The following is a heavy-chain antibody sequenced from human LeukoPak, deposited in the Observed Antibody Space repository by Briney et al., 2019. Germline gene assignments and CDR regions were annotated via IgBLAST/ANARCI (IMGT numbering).Heavy chain of an antibody. J-gene: IGHJ1*01. CDR2: ITISGSTI. V-gene: IGHV3-48*03. D-gene: IGHD3-22*01. CDR1: GFTFTSYE. Sequence: QPGGSLRLSCAASGFTFTSYEMNWVRQAPGKGLEWVSYITISGSTIYYADSVKGRFTISRDNAKNSLYVQMNSLRAEDTAVYYCARGGYYDSSGYYYVGYFHHWGQGTLVTVSS. CDR3: ARGGYYDSSGYYYVGYFHH.